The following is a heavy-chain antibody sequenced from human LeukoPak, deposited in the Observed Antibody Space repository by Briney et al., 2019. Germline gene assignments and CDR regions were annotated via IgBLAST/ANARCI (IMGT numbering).Heavy chain of an antibody. J-gene: IGHJ4*02. CDR2: INSDGSST. D-gene: IGHD3-10*01. V-gene: IGHV3-74*01. CDR3: ARVEHYGSGSYYYHPFDY. Sequence: GGSLRLSCAASGFTFSSYNMHWVRQAPGKGLVWVSRINSDGSSTNYADSVKGRFTISRDNAKNTLYLQMNSLRAEDTAVYYCARVEHYGSGSYYYHPFDYWGQGTLVTVSS. CDR1: GFTFSSYN.